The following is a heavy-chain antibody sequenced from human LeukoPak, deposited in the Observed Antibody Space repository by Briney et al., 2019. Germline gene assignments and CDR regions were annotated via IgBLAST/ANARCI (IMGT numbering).Heavy chain of an antibody. CDR1: GYSISSGYY. J-gene: IGHJ4*02. CDR2: IYYSGST. CDR3: ARHEFDYDSPFDY. Sequence: PSETLSLTCAVSGYSISSGYYRGWIRPPPGKGLEWIGSIYYSGSTYYNPSLKSRVTISVDTSKNQFSLKLSSVTAADTAVYYCARHEFDYDSPFDYWGQGTLVTVSS. D-gene: IGHD3-22*01. V-gene: IGHV4-38-2*01.